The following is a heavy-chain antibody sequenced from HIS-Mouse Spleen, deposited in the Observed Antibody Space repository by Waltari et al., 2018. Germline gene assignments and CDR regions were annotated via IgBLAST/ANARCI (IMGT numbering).Heavy chain of an antibody. J-gene: IGHJ4*02. CDR3: ARGRQQLVFLDY. CDR1: GYTFTGYY. D-gene: IGHD6-13*01. CDR2: SNPNSGGT. V-gene: IGHV1-2*02. Sequence: QVQLVQSGAEVKKPGASVKVSCKASGYTFTGYYMHWVRQAPGQGLEWRGWSNPNSGGTNYAQKLQGRVTMTRDTSISTAYMELSRLRSDDTAVYYCARGRQQLVFLDYWGQGTLVTVSS.